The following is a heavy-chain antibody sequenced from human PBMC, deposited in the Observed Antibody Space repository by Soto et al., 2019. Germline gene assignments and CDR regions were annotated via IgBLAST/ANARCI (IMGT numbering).Heavy chain of an antibody. CDR3: VRDGTKNLRDWFDP. J-gene: IGHJ5*02. V-gene: IGHV4-4*07. Sequence: PSETLSLTCNVSDAYLSGYYWSWIRQPPGKGLEWIGRIYATGSSDYNPSLKSRIAISVDMSKKQFSLTLRSVTAADTAMYYCVRDGTKNLRDWFDPWGQGILVTVSS. CDR2: IYATGSS. D-gene: IGHD1-1*01. CDR1: DAYLSGYY.